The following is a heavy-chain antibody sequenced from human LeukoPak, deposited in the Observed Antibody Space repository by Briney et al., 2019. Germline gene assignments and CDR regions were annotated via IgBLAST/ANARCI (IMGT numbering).Heavy chain of an antibody. J-gene: IGHJ4*02. D-gene: IGHD2-15*01. V-gene: IGHV1-46*01. CDR2: FNPSGDSA. Sequence: GASVKVSCKPSGYTFTRNFLHWVRPAPGHGLEWMGVFNPSGDSATYSQNFQGRVTMTRDTSTSTVYMEMSSLIYEDTAMYFCARESCSANSCYYFDYWGQGTLVTVSS. CDR3: ARESCSANSCYYFDY. CDR1: GYTFTRNF.